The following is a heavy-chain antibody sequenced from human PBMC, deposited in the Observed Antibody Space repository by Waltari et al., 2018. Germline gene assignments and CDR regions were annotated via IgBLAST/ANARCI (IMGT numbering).Heavy chain of an antibody. V-gene: IGHV3-23*01. CDR1: GFTFSSYA. J-gene: IGHJ4*02. CDR2: ISGSGGST. CDR3: APALMTTVTTGLTK. D-gene: IGHD4-17*01. Sequence: EVQLLESGGGLVQPGGSLRLSCAASGFTFSSYAMSWVRPAPGKGLEWVSAISGSGGSTYYADSVKGRFTISRDNSKNTLYLQMNSLRAEDTAVYYCAPALMTTVTTGLTKWGQGTLVTVSS.